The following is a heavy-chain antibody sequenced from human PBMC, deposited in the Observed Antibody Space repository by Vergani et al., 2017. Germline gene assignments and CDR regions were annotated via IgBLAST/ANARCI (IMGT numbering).Heavy chain of an antibody. J-gene: IGHJ4*02. D-gene: IGHD4-23*01. CDR2: IYYSGST. V-gene: IGHV4-59*01. Sequence: QVQLQESGPGLVKPSETLSLTCTVSGGSISSYYWSWIRQPPGKGLEWIGYIYYSGSTNYNPSLKSRVTISVDTSKNPFSLKLSSVTAADTAVYYCARCYGGNSEGFDYWGQGTLVTVSS. CDR1: GGSISSYY. CDR3: ARCYGGNSEGFDY.